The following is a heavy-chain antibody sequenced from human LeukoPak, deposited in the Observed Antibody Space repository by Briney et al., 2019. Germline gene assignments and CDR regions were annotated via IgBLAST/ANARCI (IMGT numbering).Heavy chain of an antibody. CDR1: GGSISSYY. CDR2: IYYSGST. V-gene: IGHV4-59*01. J-gene: IGHJ5*02. Sequence: SETLSLTCTVSGGSISSYYWSWIRQPPGKGLEWIGYIYYSGSTNYNPSLKSRVTISVDTSKNQFSLKLSSVTAADTAVYYCARDADYGGNPVWFDPWGQGTLVTVSS. D-gene: IGHD4-23*01. CDR3: ARDADYGGNPVWFDP.